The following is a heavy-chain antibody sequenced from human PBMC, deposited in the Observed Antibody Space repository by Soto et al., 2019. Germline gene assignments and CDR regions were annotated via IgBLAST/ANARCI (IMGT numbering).Heavy chain of an antibody. V-gene: IGHV1-8*01. Sequence: QVQLVQSGAEVKKPGASLKVSCKASGKTFPSYDITWVRQAPGQGLEWMGWMNPNSGNTGYAQKFQGRVTMTRNTSISTAYMELSSLRSEDTAVYYCARGWDVLMVYATDYWGQGTLVTVSS. J-gene: IGHJ4*02. D-gene: IGHD2-8*01. CDR3: ARGWDVLMVYATDY. CDR2: MNPNSGNT. CDR1: GKTFPSYD.